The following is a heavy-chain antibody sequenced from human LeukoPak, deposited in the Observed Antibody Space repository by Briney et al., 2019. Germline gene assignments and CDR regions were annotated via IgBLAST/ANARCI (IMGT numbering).Heavy chain of an antibody. CDR2: IGDYNGDT. J-gene: IGHJ4*02. V-gene: IGHV1-18*04. Sequence: ASVKVSCQPSGYTFTSFGMSWVRQARGQGVEGMGCIGDYNGDTNYAQKFQGRVTMTTDTSTSTAYMDLRSLRSDDTAVYYCTRDHCSGDNCPSFGYWGQGTLVTVSS. CDR3: TRDHCSGDNCPSFGY. CDR1: GYTFTSFG. D-gene: IGHD2-15*01.